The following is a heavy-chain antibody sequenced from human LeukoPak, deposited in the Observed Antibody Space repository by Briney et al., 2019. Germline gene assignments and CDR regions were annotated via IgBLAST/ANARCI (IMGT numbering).Heavy chain of an antibody. D-gene: IGHD3-10*01. J-gene: IGHJ3*02. CDR1: GFTFSSYS. CDR3: ARDHYGSGSAFDI. V-gene: IGHV3-21*01. Sequence: VESGGGLVKLGGSLRLSCAASGFTFSSYSMNWVRQAPGKGLEWVTSISSSSSYIYYADSVKGRFTISRDNAKNSLYLQMNSLRAEDTAVYYCARDHYGSGSAFDIWGQGTMVTVSS. CDR2: ISSSSSYI.